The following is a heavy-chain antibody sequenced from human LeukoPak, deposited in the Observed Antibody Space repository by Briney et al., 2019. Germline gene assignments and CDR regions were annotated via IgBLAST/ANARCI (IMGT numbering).Heavy chain of an antibody. V-gene: IGHV3-49*04. CDR1: GCIFGDYA. Sequence: GRPLRLSCTTSGCIFGDYAVNWVRKAPGKGQEWLSLIRSPNYDATTEYAASVKGRFIISRDDSKGIAYLHMTSLSSEDTAVYYCARRRSSTTYRYYGMDVWGKGTTVTVSS. CDR3: ARRRSSTTYRYYGMDV. D-gene: IGHD2-2*01. CDR2: IRSPNYDATT. J-gene: IGHJ6*04.